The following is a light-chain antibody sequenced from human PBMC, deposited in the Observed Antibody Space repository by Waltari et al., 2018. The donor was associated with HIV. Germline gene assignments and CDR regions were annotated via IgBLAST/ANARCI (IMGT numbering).Light chain of an antibody. Sequence: FILTQPHSVSGSPGKTVNISCTRSSGSIASNQGQWFQQRPGSAPINVIYQNNQRASGVADRFSGSIDRSSNSASLTISGLKTEDEADFFCQSYDTSNSHWVFGGGTKLTVL. V-gene: IGLV6-57*03. CDR3: QSYDTSNSHWV. J-gene: IGLJ3*02. CDR1: SGSIASNQ. CDR2: QNN.